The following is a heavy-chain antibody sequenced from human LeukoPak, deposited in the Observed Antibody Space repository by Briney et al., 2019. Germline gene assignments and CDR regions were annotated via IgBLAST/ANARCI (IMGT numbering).Heavy chain of an antibody. CDR2: IRYDGSNK. J-gene: IGHJ3*02. CDR1: GFTFSSYC. V-gene: IGHV3-30*02. Sequence: GGSLRLSCAASGFTFSSYCMRWVRQAPGKGLEWVAFIRYDGSNKYYADSVKGGFTISRDNSKTTLYLQMNSLRAEDTAVYHCAKDHHSSSWYLGAFDIWGQGTMVTVSS. D-gene: IGHD6-13*01. CDR3: AKDHHSSSWYLGAFDI.